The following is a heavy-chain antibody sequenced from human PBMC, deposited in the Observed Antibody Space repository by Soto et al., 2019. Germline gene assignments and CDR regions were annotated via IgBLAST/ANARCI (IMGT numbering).Heavy chain of an antibody. J-gene: IGHJ6*02. V-gene: IGHV1-69*01. CDR3: ARARLSNGDPNIYFFYGLDV. Sequence: HVQLVQSGAEVKRPGSSVKVSCKASGDMFRNSAFTWVRQAPGQGLAWMGVIIPLFRKTNVAQKFQGRVTFTADESTSSLYMEVSSLTSEDTAVYYCARARLSNGDPNIYFFYGLDVWGQGTTITVSS. CDR2: IIPLFRKT. D-gene: IGHD3-10*01. CDR1: GDMFRNSA.